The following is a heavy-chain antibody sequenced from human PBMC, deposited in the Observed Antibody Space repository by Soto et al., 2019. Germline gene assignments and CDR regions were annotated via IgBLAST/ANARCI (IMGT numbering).Heavy chain of an antibody. V-gene: IGHV3-30*18. Sequence: GGSLRLSCAASGFTFSSYGIHWVRQAPGKGLEWVAVISYDGINKYYADSVKGRFTISRDNSKNTLYLQMNSLRAEDTAVYYCAKDVEALARVGSMDVSGQGNTVTVCS. CDR2: ISYDGINK. CDR3: AKDVEALARVGSMDV. J-gene: IGHJ6*01. D-gene: IGHD6-6*01. CDR1: GFTFSSYG.